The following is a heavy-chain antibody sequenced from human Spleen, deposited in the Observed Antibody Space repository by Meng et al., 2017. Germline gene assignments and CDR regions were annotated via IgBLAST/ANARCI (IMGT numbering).Heavy chain of an antibody. D-gene: IGHD2-15*01. CDR1: GGSFSTHT. CDR3: ASGTPGRSYCDY. Sequence: QVQLVQSGAEVKKPGSSVKVACKTSGGSFSTHTFSWVRQAPGQGLEWMGGLIAVFDKTKAAPRFQDRVTFTADESTSTAYMELSSLTSDDTAVYYCASGTPGRSYCDYWGQGTLVTVSS. V-gene: IGHV1-69*13. CDR2: LIAVFDKT. J-gene: IGHJ4*02.